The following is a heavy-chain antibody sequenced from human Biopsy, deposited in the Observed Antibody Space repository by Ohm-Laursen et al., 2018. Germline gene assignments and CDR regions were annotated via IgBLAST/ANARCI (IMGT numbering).Heavy chain of an antibody. D-gene: IGHD2-21*01. CDR2: IYSGGNT. CDR3: AIDRVPRRGVMPVYYYGMDV. V-gene: IGHV4-61*01. Sequence: SETLSLTCTVSGDSLTSGPENWSWIRQSPGQGLEYIGFIYSGGNTNYNPSLKNRVTMSVDTSKNQFYLKLSSVIPSDTAVYYCAIDRVPRRGVMPVYYYGMDVWGQGSTVTVSS. CDR1: GDSLTSGPEN. J-gene: IGHJ6*02.